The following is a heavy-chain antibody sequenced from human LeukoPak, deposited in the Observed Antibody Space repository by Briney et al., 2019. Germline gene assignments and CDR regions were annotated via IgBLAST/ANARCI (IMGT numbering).Heavy chain of an antibody. CDR1: GGSISSSSYY. V-gene: IGHV4-39*02. CDR2: IYYSGST. D-gene: IGHD2-2*01. CDR3: AREGSSTSPDAFDI. Sequence: SETLSLTCTVSGGSISSSSYYWGWIRQPPGKGLEWIGSIYYSGSTYYNPSLKSRVTISVDTSKNQFPLKLSSVTAADTAVYYCAREGSSTSPDAFDIWGQGTMVTVSS. J-gene: IGHJ3*02.